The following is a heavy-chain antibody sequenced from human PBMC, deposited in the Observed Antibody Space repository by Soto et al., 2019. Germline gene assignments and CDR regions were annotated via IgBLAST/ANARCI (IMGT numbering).Heavy chain of an antibody. Sequence: SETLSLTCTVSSGSISSGDYYWSWIRQPPGKGLEWIGYIYYSGSTYYNPSLKSRVTISVDTSKNQFSLKLSSVTAADTAVYYCARVGGFGATTIAYWGQGTLVTVSS. V-gene: IGHV4-30-4*01. CDR2: IYYSGST. J-gene: IGHJ4*02. D-gene: IGHD3-10*01. CDR1: SGSISSGDYY. CDR3: ARVGGFGATTIAY.